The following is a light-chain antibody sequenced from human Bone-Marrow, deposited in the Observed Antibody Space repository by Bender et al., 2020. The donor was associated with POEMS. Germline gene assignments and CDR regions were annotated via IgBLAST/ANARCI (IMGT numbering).Light chain of an antibody. Sequence: SYVLTQPPSVSVPPGQTARPTCGGDDIRSKSVHWYQQKPGQAPVLVVYDDTDRPSGMSERFSGSNSGNTATLTISRVEAGDEADYYCQVWNFFTDHPGVFGGGTKLTVL. CDR3: QVWNFFTDHPGV. J-gene: IGLJ3*02. V-gene: IGLV3-21*02. CDR2: DDT. CDR1: DIRSKS.